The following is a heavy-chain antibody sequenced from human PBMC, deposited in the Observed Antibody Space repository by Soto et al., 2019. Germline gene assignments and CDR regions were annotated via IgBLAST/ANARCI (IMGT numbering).Heavy chain of an antibody. D-gene: IGHD3-9*01. CDR1: GFTFSSYA. Sequence: EVQLLESGGGLVQPGGSLRLSCAASGFTFSSYAMSWVRQAPGKGLEWVSAISGSGGSTYYADSVKGRFTISRDNSKNPLYLQMNNLRAEDTAVYYCAKDPPDYDILTGYHYWGQGTLVTVSS. J-gene: IGHJ4*02. V-gene: IGHV3-23*01. CDR3: AKDPPDYDILTGYHY. CDR2: ISGSGGST.